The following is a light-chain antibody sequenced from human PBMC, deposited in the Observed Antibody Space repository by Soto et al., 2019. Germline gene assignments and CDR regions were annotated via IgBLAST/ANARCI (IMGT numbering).Light chain of an antibody. CDR3: CSYAGSNVYV. CDR1: SSDVGHYNY. Sequence: QSALTQPPSASGSPGQSVTISCTGTSSDVGHYNYVSWYQQHPGKAPKLMIYEVTKRPSGVPDRFSGSKSGNTASLTVSGLQADDEADYYCCSYAGSNVYVFAAGTKLTVL. V-gene: IGLV2-8*01. CDR2: EVT. J-gene: IGLJ1*01.